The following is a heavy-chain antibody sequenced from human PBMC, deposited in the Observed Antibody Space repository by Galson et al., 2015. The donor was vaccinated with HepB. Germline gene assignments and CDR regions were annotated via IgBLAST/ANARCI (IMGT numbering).Heavy chain of an antibody. J-gene: IGHJ3*02. Sequence: QSGAEVKKPGESLKISCKGSGYSFTSYWIGWVRQMPGKGLEWMGRIDPSDSYTNYSPSFQGHVTISADKSISTAYLQWSSLKASDTAMYYCARPYYYDSSGYYPRDAFDIWGQGTMVTVSS. CDR2: IDPSDSYT. V-gene: IGHV5-10-1*01. D-gene: IGHD3-22*01. CDR3: ARPYYYDSSGYYPRDAFDI. CDR1: GYSFTSYW.